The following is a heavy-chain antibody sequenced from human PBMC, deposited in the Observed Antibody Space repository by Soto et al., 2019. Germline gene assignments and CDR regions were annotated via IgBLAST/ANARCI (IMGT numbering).Heavy chain of an antibody. Sequence: GSLRLSCAASGFTFSSYIINWVRQAPGKGLEWVSSISSSSSYIYYADSVKGRFTISRDSAKNSLYLQMNSLRAEDTAVYYCASYYGSGSSKDYYYYYMDVRGKGTTVTVSS. CDR2: ISSSSSYI. J-gene: IGHJ6*03. D-gene: IGHD3-10*01. V-gene: IGHV3-21*01. CDR3: ASYYGSGSSKDYYYYYMDV. CDR1: GFTFSSYI.